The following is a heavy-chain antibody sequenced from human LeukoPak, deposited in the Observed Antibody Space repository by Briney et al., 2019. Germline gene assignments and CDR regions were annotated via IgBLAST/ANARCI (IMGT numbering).Heavy chain of an antibody. D-gene: IGHD3-22*01. Sequence: PSETLSLTCTVSGGSISSSSYYWGWIRQPPGKGLEWIGRIYYSGSTYYNPSLKSRVTISVDTSKNPFSLKLSSVTAADTAVYYCARRGRVSGYYSPGGDETFDPWGQGTLVTVSS. CDR2: IYYSGST. CDR1: GGSISSSSYY. V-gene: IGHV4-39*01. CDR3: ARRGRVSGYYSPGGDETFDP. J-gene: IGHJ5*02.